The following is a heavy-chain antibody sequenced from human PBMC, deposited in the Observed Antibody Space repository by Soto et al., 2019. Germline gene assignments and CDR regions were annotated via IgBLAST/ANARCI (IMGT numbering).Heavy chain of an antibody. CDR3: ARLGRWGHYYYYMDV. V-gene: IGHV4-59*08. J-gene: IGHJ6*03. CDR2: IYYSGST. Sequence: SETLSLTCTVSGGSISSYYWSWIRQPPGKGLEWIGYIYYSGSTNYNPSLKSRVTISVDTSKNQFSLKLSSVTAADTAVSYCARLGRWGHYYYYMDVWGTATTVTV. D-gene: IGHD3-16*01. CDR1: GGSISSYY.